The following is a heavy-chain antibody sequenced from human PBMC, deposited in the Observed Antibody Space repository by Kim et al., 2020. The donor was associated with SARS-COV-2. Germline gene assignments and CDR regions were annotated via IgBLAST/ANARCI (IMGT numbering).Heavy chain of an antibody. D-gene: IGHD4-17*01. CDR3: ARGGDYGDLLMGAFDI. CDR2: IIPIFGTA. Sequence: SVKVSCKASGGTFSSYAISWVRQAPGQGLEWMGGIIPIFGTANYAQKFQGRVTITADESTSTAFMELSRLRSEDTAVYYCARGGDYGDLLMGAFDIWGQ. J-gene: IGHJ3*02. CDR1: GGTFSSYA. V-gene: IGHV1-69*13.